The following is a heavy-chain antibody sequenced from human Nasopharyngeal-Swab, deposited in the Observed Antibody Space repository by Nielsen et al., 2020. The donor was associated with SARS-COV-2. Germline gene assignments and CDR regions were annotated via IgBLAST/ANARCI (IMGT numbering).Heavy chain of an antibody. CDR2: INHSGST. CDR1: GGSFSGYY. V-gene: IGHV4-34*03. Sequence: ESLKISCAVYGGSFSGYYWSWIRQPPGKGLEWIGEINHSGSTNYNPSLKSRVTISVDTSKNQFSLKLSSVTAADTAVYYCRGITGTPGAFDIWGQGTMVTVSS. D-gene: IGHD1-20*01. J-gene: IGHJ3*02. CDR3: RGITGTPGAFDI.